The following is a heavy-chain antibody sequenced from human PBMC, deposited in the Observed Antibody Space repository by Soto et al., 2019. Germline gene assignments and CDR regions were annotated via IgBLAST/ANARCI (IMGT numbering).Heavy chain of an antibody. CDR1: GFSLSTSGVG. CDR3: AHLRIAAAAFDY. D-gene: IGHD6-13*01. J-gene: IGHJ4*02. V-gene: IGHV2-5*02. CDR2: IYWDDDK. Sequence: SGPTLVNPTQTLPLTCTFSGFSLSTSGVGVGWIRQPPGKALEWLALIYWDDDKRYSPSLKSRLTITKDTSKTQVVLTMTNMDPVDTATYYCAHLRIAAAAFDYWGQGTLVTVSS.